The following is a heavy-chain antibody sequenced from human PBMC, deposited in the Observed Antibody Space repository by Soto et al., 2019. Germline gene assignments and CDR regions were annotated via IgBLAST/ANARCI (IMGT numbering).Heavy chain of an antibody. CDR2: IQQDGSEK. CDR1: GFTFSSYW. CDR3: VESGGAADY. J-gene: IGHJ4*02. Sequence: EVQLVESGGGLVQPGGSLRLSCAVSGFTFSSYWMGWVRQAPGKGLEWVANIQQDGSEKYYVDSVKGRFTISRDNAKNSLYLQMNSLRAEDTAVYYCVESGGAADYWGQGTLVTVSS. D-gene: IGHD2-8*02. V-gene: IGHV3-7*03.